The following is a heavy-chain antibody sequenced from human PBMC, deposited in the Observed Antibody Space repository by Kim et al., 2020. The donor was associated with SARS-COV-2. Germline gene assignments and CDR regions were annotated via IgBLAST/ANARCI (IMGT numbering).Heavy chain of an antibody. CDR2: ISGSGGST. V-gene: IGHV3-23*01. CDR1: GFTFSSYA. J-gene: IGHJ6*02. D-gene: IGHD1-26*01. CDR3: AKDLLSGSYMGLGYYYYGMDV. Sequence: GGSLRLSCAASGFTFSSYAMSWVRQAPGKGLEWVSAISGSGGSTYYADSVKGRFTISRDNSKNTLYLQMNSLRAEDTAVYYCAKDLLSGSYMGLGYYYYGMDVWGQGTTVTVSS.